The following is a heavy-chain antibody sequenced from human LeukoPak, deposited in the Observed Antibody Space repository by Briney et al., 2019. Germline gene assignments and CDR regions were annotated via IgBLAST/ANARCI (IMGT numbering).Heavy chain of an antibody. CDR2: INPSGGST. D-gene: IGHD1-26*01. CDR3: ASGSGENYYYYYYMDV. J-gene: IGHJ6*03. V-gene: IGHV1-46*01. CDR1: GYTFTSCY. Sequence: ASVKVSCKASGYTFTSCYMHWVRQATGEGHEWMGIINPSGGSTSYAQKFQGRVTMTRDRSTSTVYMALSSLRSEDTAVYYCASGSGENYYYYYYMDVGGKGTSVTVSS.